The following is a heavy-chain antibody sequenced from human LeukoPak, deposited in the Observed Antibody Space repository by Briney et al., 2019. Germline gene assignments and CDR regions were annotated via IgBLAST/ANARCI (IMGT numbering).Heavy chain of an antibody. V-gene: IGHV4-4*02. CDR1: GDSINNNKW. Sequence: SETLSLTCAVSGDSINNNKWWSWVRQPPGKELEWIGEIFYDGSTNYNPSLKSRVTISVDRSKNQFSLKLSSVTAADTAVYYCTKNGDYCLDSWGQGNLVTVSS. J-gene: IGHJ4*02. CDR3: TKNGDYCLDS. D-gene: IGHD3-3*01. CDR2: IFYDGST.